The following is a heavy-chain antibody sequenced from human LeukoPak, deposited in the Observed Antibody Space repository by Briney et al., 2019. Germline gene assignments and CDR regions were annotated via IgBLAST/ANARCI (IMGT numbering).Heavy chain of an antibody. D-gene: IGHD3-9*01. CDR2: INPNSGGT. J-gene: IGHJ4*02. Sequence: GASVKVSCKASGYTFTGYYMHWVRQAPGQGLEWMRWINPNSGGTNYAQKFQGRVTMTRDTSISTAYMELSRLRSDDTAVYYCARDYLTSYDILPGYYLWGQGTLVTVSS. CDR3: ARDYLTSYDILPGYYL. V-gene: IGHV1-2*02. CDR1: GYTFTGYY.